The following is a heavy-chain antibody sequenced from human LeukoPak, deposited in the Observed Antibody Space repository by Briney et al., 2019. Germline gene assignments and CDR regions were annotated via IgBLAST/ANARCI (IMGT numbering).Heavy chain of an antibody. J-gene: IGHJ4*02. D-gene: IGHD4-17*01. CDR2: IYYSGTT. Sequence: SSETLSLTCTVSGGSITSSNYYWGWIRQPPGKGLEWIGCIYYSGTTYYNPSLRSRVTISVDTSKNQFSLKLSSVTAADTAVYYCARTYGDYSFAFDYWGQGTLVTVSS. CDR1: GGSITSSNYY. CDR3: ARTYGDYSFAFDY. V-gene: IGHV4-39*07.